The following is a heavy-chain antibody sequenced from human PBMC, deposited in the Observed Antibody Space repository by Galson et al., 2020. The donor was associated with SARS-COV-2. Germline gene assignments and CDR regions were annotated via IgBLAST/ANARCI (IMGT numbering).Heavy chain of an antibody. Sequence: SETLSLTCTVSGGSISSGGYYWSWIRQHPGKGREWIGYIYYSGSTYYNPSLKSRVTISVDTSKNQFSLKLSSVTAADTAVYYCARERAAVLRFLEWTRGYFDYWGQGTLVTVSS. V-gene: IGHV4-31*03. D-gene: IGHD3-3*01. CDR1: GGSISSGGYY. J-gene: IGHJ4*02. CDR2: IYYSGST. CDR3: ARERAAVLRFLEWTRGYFDY.